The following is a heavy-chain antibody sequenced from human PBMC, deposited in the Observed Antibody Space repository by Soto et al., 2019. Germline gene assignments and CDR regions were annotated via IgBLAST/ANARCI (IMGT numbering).Heavy chain of an antibody. CDR1: GGSLSSGGYY. CDR3: ASVTRTCISTSCYRYYYGMDV. CDR2: IYYSGST. D-gene: IGHD2-2*02. J-gene: IGHJ6*02. V-gene: IGHV4-61*08. Sequence: SETLSLTCTVSGGSLSSGGYYWTWIRQPPGKGLEWIGYIYYSGSTNYNPSLKSRVTISVDTSKNQFSLKLSSVTAADTAVYYCASVTRTCISTSCYRYYYGMDVWGQGTTVTVSS.